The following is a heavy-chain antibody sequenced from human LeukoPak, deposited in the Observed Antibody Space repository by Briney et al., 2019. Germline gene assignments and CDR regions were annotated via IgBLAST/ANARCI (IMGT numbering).Heavy chain of an antibody. J-gene: IGHJ4*02. CDR1: GGTFSSYA. Sequence: GASVKVSCKASGGTFSSYAISWVRQAPGQGLEWMGGIIPIFGTANYAQKFQGRVTITTDESASTAYMELSSLRSEDTAVYYCAIGKVRGVLNYFDYWGQGTLVTVSS. CDR2: IIPIFGTA. CDR3: AIGKVRGVLNYFDY. D-gene: IGHD3-10*01. V-gene: IGHV1-69*05.